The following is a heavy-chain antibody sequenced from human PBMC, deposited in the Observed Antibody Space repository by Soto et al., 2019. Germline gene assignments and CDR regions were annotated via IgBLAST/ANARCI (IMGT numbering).Heavy chain of an antibody. CDR2: INPSGGST. J-gene: IGHJ4*02. D-gene: IGHD6-6*01. V-gene: IGHV1-46*01. CDR3: ARVGISARPLGLLGFDY. Sequence: QVQLVQSGAEGKKPGASVKLSCKASGYTFTSHYIHWVRQAPGQGLEWMGIINPSGGSTSYAQKFQGRVTMTSDTSTSTVYMELSSLGSEDTAVYYCARVGISARPLGLLGFDYWGQGTLVTVSS. CDR1: GYTFTSHY.